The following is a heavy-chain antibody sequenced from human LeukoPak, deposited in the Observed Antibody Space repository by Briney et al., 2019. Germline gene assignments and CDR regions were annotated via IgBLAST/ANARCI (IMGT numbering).Heavy chain of an antibody. CDR2: IIPIFGTA. D-gene: IGHD3-16*01. CDR1: GGTFSSYA. Sequence: ASVKVSCKASGGTFSSYAISWVRQAPGQGLEWMGGIIPIFGTANYAQKFQGRVTITADESTSTAYMELSSLRSEDTAVYYCARKSSMITFGGPSVYWGQGTLVTVSS. V-gene: IGHV1-69*13. CDR3: ARKSSMITFGGPSVY. J-gene: IGHJ4*02.